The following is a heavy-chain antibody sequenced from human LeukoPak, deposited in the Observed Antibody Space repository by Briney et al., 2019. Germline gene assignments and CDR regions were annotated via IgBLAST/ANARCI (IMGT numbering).Heavy chain of an antibody. CDR3: ATGGYSYPRGAFDI. D-gene: IGHD5-18*01. CDR2: FDPEDGET. Sequence: GGSLRLSCAASGFTFSSYAMHWVRQAPGKGLEWMGGFDPEDGETIYAQKFQGRVTMTEDTSTDTAYMELSSLRSEDTAVYYCATGGYSYPRGAFDIWGQGTMVTVSS. J-gene: IGHJ3*02. V-gene: IGHV1-24*01. CDR1: GFTFSSYA.